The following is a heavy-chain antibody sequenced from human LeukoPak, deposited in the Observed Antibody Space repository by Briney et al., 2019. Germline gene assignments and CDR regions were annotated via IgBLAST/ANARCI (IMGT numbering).Heavy chain of an antibody. Sequence: SETLSLTCAVYGGSFSGYYWSWIRQPPGKGLEWIGEINHSGSTNYNPSLKSRVTISVDTSKNQFSLKLSSVTAADTAVYYCARVGVLGYWGQGTLVTVS. D-gene: IGHD2-8*01. J-gene: IGHJ4*02. CDR2: INHSGST. CDR1: GGSFSGYY. CDR3: ARVGVLGY. V-gene: IGHV4-34*01.